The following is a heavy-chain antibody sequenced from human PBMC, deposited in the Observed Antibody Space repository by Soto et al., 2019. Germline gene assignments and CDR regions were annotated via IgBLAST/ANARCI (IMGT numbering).Heavy chain of an antibody. CDR1: GYTFTSYA. V-gene: IGHV1-3*01. CDR3: ARSVLGSTIFGVVPVGYMDV. D-gene: IGHD3-3*01. Sequence: ASVKVSCKASGYTFTSYAMHWVRQAPGQRLEWMGWINAGNGNTKYSQKFQGRVTITRDTSASTAYMELSSLRSDDTAVYYCARSVLGSTIFGVVPVGYMDVWGKGTXVTVSS. J-gene: IGHJ6*03. CDR2: INAGNGNT.